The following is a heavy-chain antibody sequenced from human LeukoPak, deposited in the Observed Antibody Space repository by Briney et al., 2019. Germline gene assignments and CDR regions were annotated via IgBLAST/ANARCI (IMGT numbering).Heavy chain of an antibody. CDR1: GGSFSGYY. CDR2: INHSGST. D-gene: IGHD3-10*01. Sequence: SETLSLTCAVYGGSFSGYYWSWIRQPPGKGLEWIGEINHSGSTNYNPSLKSQVTISVDTSKNQFSLKLSSVTAADTAVYYCARAGGFGERWGQGTLVTVSS. CDR3: ARAGGFGER. J-gene: IGHJ4*02. V-gene: IGHV4-34*01.